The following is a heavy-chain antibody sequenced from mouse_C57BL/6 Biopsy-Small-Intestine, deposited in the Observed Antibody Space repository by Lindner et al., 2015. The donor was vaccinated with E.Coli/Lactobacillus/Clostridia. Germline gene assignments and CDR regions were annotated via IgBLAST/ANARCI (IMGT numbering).Heavy chain of an antibody. V-gene: IGHV1-63*01. D-gene: IGHD2-10*01. CDR3: ARGSYYDYFDY. Sequence: VQLQESGAELVRPGTSVKMSCEASGYTFTNYWIGWAKQRPGHGLEWIGDIYPGGGYTNYNEKFKSKATLTADKSSSTAYMQFSSLTSEDSAIYYCARGSYYDYFDYWGQGTTLTVSS. CDR1: GYTFTNYW. J-gene: IGHJ2*01. CDR2: IYPGGGYT.